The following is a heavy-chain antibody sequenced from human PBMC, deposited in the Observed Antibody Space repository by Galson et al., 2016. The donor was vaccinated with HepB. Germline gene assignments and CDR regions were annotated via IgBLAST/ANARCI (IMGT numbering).Heavy chain of an antibody. CDR3: ARIGVGPLDPTTVTIEGAFDI. CDR2: ISTYNGKR. CDR1: GGTFSSYA. V-gene: IGHV1-18*01. Sequence: SVKVSCKASGGTFSSYAISWVRQAPGQGLEWMGWISTYNGKRNYAQKLQGRVTLTTDTSTSTAYMEPRSLRSDDTAVYYCARIGVGPLDPTTVTIEGAFDIWGQGTMVTVSS. D-gene: IGHD4-17*01. J-gene: IGHJ3*02.